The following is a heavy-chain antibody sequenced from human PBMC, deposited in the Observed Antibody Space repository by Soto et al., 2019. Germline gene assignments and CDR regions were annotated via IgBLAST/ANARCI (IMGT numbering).Heavy chain of an antibody. CDR2: MNPNSGNT. V-gene: IGHV1-8*01. J-gene: IGHJ4*02. Sequence: ASVKVSCKASGYTFTSYDINWVRQATGQGLEWMGWMNPNSGNTGYAQKFQGRVTMTRNTSISTAYMELSSLRSEDTAVYYCAGGIAARSFLDYWGQGTLVTVSS. D-gene: IGHD6-6*01. CDR1: GYTFTSYD. CDR3: AGGIAARSFLDY.